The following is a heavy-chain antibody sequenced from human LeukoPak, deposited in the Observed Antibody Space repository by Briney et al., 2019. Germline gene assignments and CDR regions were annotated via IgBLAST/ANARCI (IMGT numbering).Heavy chain of an antibody. D-gene: IGHD3-10*01. CDR3: ATRRSFYNEYYFDY. CDR1: GGSISSGGYY. V-gene: IGHV4-30-2*01. CDR2: IYHSGST. Sequence: SETLSLTCTVSGGSISSGGYYWSWIRQPPGKGLEWIGYIYHSGSTYYNPSLKSRVTISVDRSKNQFSLKLSSVTAADTAVYYCATRRSFYNEYYFDYWGQGTLVTVSS. J-gene: IGHJ4*02.